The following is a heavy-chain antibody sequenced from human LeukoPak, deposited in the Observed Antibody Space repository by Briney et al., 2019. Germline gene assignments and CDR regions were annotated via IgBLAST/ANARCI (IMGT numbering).Heavy chain of an antibody. CDR3: AREGPHIVGATVLDY. V-gene: IGHV3-11*01. CDR2: ISSSGSTI. CDR1: GFTVSSNY. J-gene: IGHJ4*02. D-gene: IGHD1-26*01. Sequence: GGSLRLSCAASGFTVSSNYMSWVRQAPGKGLEWVSYISSSGSTIYYADSVKGRFTISRDNAKNSLYLQMNSLRAEDTAVYYCAREGPHIVGATVLDYWGQGTLVTVSS.